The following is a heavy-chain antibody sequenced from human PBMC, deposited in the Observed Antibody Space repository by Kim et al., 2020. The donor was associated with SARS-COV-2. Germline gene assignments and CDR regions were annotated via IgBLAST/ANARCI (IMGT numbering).Heavy chain of an antibody. CDR2: INPSGGST. Sequence: ASVKVSCKASGYTFTSYYMHWVRQAPGQGLEWMGIINPSGGSTSYAQKFQGRVTMTRDTSTGTVYMELSSLRSEDTAVYYCAREAAAGSNYYYGMDVWGQGTTVTVSS. J-gene: IGHJ6*02. V-gene: IGHV1-46*01. CDR1: GYTFTSYY. D-gene: IGHD6-13*01. CDR3: AREAAAGSNYYYGMDV.